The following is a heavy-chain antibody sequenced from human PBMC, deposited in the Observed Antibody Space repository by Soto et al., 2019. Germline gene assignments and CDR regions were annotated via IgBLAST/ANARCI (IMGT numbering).Heavy chain of an antibody. J-gene: IGHJ4*02. CDR3: AKDEPQSD. Sequence: LSLTCTVSGGSISSYYWSWIRQPPGKGLEWVAVILYDGSKKYYADSVKGRFTISRDNSKNTVYLQMNSLRAEDTAVYYCAKDEPQSDWGQGTLVTVSS. CDR1: GGSISSYY. V-gene: IGHV3-30*18. CDR2: ILYDGSKK.